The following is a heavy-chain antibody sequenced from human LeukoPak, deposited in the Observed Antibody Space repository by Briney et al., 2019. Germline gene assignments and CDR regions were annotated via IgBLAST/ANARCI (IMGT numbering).Heavy chain of an antibody. Sequence: GASVKVSCKASGYTFSNYGISWVRQAPGLGLEWMGWTSYNGNTNYAQKFQDRVTMTTDTSTAPAYMELRSLESDDTAGYYCARHSGSGWQALGYWGQGTLVTVSS. CDR2: TSYNGNT. CDR3: ARHSGSGWQALGY. J-gene: IGHJ4*02. D-gene: IGHD6-19*01. CDR1: GYTFSNYG. V-gene: IGHV1-18*04.